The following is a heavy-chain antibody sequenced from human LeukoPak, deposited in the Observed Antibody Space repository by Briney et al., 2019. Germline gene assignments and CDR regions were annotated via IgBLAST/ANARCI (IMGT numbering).Heavy chain of an antibody. V-gene: IGHV4-59*01. D-gene: IGHD6-13*01. J-gene: IGHJ6*02. CDR3: ARVGGSSWYYSYYYGMDV. CDR2: IYYSGST. CDR1: GGSISSFY. Sequence: SETLFLTCTVSGGSISSFYWTWIRQPPGKGLEWIGYIYYSGSTNYNPSLKSRVTISVDTSMNQFSLKLSSVTAADTAVYYCARVGGSSWYYSYYYGMDVWGQGTTVTVSS.